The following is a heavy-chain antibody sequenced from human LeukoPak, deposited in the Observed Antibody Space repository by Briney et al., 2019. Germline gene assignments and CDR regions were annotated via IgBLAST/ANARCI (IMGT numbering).Heavy chain of an antibody. CDR3: ARGQTSPPDYFDC. CDR1: GFTFSSYA. Sequence: GGSLRLSCAASGFTFSSYAIHWVRQAPGKGLEYVSAISSNGRTTFYASSVKGRFVISRDNSKNTVYLQMGSLRGEDMAVYYCARGQTSPPDYFDCWGQGTLVTVSS. J-gene: IGHJ4*02. CDR2: ISSNGRTT. V-gene: IGHV3-64*01.